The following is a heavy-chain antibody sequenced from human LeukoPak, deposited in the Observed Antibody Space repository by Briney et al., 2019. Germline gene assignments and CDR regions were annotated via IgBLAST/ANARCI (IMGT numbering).Heavy chain of an antibody. CDR1: GGSISSGDYY. Sequence: SQTLSLTCTVSGGSISSGDYYWSWIRQPPGKGLEWIGYIYYSGSTYYNPSLKSRVTISVDTSKNQFPLKLSSVTAADTAVYYCARVVAVAGTGDYWGQGTLVTVSS. CDR3: ARVVAVAGTGDY. J-gene: IGHJ4*02. V-gene: IGHV4-30-4*01. D-gene: IGHD6-19*01. CDR2: IYYSGST.